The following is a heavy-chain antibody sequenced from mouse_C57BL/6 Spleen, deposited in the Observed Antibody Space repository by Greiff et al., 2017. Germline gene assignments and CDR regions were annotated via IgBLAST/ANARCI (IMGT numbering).Heavy chain of an antibody. CDR3: ARDPDYYGSSFYYFDY. D-gene: IGHD1-1*01. Sequence: EVQLQESGGGLVKPGGSLKLSCAASGFTFSSYAMSWVRQTPEKRLEWVATISDGGSYTYYPDNVKGRFTISRDNAKNNLYLQMSHLKSEDTAMYYCARDPDYYGSSFYYFDYWGQGTTLTVSS. CDR1: GFTFSSYA. CDR2: ISDGGSYT. J-gene: IGHJ2*01. V-gene: IGHV5-4*01.